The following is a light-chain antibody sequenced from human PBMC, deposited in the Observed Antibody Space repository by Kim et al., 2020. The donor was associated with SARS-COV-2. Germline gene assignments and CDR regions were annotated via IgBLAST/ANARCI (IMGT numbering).Light chain of an antibody. J-gene: IGKJ1*01. CDR3: KQDHNWPPT. CDR1: QGISTN. CDR2: SAS. V-gene: IGKV3D-15*01. Sequence: EIVVTQSPVPLSVSPGERATLSCRASQGISTNLAWYQQKPGQAPRLLISSASAGATGIPARFSGGGSGTEFTLTISSLQSEDYAVYYCKQDHNWPPTFGQGAKVEIK.